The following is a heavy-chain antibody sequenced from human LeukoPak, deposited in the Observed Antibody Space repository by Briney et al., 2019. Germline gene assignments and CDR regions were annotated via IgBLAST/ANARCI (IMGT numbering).Heavy chain of an antibody. CDR2: ISHTGIT. J-gene: IGHJ3*02. Sequence: SQTLSLTCTVSGDSINRGGYYWGWIRQPPGKGLEWIGYISHTGITDYNPSHRGRVTISIDRSKNQFSLKLGSVTAADTAVYYCSRDHKLPGKQLWFYAFEIWGQGTMVTVSS. CDR1: GDSINRGGYY. D-gene: IGHD5-18*01. CDR3: SRDHKLPGKQLWFYAFEI. V-gene: IGHV4-30-2*01.